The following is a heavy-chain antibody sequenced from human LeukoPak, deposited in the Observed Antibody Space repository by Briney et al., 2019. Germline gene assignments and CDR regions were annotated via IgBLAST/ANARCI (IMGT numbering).Heavy chain of an antibody. V-gene: IGHV4-39*01. CDR1: GGSISSSSYY. D-gene: IGHD5-24*01. J-gene: IGHJ4*02. CDR2: IYYSGST. CDR3: ARLRLERLEMATICD. Sequence: SGTLSLTCTVSGGSISSSSYYWGWIRQPPGKGLEWIGSIYYSGSTYYNPSLKSRVTISVDTSKNQFSLKLSSVTAADTAVYYCARLRLERLEMATICDWGQGTLVTVSS.